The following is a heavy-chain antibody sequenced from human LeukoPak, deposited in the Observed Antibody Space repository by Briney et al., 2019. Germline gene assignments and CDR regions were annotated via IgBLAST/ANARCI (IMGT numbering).Heavy chain of an antibody. CDR3: ACRDLTSTWSLP. V-gene: IGHV1-2*02. CDR1: GYTFTGYY. Sequence: ASVTVSFTASGYTFTGYYMHWVRQAPGQGLEWIGWINPNSGGTNYAQKFQGRVTMTRDKSISTAYLQWVSLKASDTAMYYCACRDLTSTWSLPWGQGTLVTVSS. CDR2: INPNSGGT. D-gene: IGHD6-13*01. J-gene: IGHJ5*02.